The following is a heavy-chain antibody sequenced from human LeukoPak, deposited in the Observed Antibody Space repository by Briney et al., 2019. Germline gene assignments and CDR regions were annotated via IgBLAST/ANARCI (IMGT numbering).Heavy chain of an antibody. V-gene: IGHV1-3*03. CDR2: INAGNGNT. D-gene: IGHD1-7*01. CDR1: GYTFTSYP. Sequence: ASVKVSCKASGYTFTSYPIHWVRQAPGQRLEWMGWINAGNGNTKCSPEFQARVTITRDTSASTAYMELSSLRYEDMAVYYCARGVTGTTDWFDPWGQGTLVTVSS. J-gene: IGHJ5*02. CDR3: ARGVTGTTDWFDP.